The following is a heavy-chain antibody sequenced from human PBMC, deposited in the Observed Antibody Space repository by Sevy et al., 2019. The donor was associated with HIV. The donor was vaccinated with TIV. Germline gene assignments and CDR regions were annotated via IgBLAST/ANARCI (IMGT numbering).Heavy chain of an antibody. D-gene: IGHD3-3*02. V-gene: IGHV3-7*04. J-gene: IGHJ4*02. CDR3: VRAIAIFDSF. CDR1: GLIFDSFW. Sequence: GGSLRLSCVASGLIFDSFWMSWVRQAPGKGLEWVANINQDGTTTYYLGSVRGRFIVSRNNAKKSRYLQMNSQRAEDSALYYCVRAIAIFDSFWVQGTLVTVSS. CDR2: INQDGTTT.